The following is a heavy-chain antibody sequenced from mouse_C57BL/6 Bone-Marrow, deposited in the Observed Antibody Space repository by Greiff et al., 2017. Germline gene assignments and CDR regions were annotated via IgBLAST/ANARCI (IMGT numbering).Heavy chain of an antibody. Sequence: VQLKQSGAELVKPGASVKLSCTASGFNIKDYYMHWVKQRTEQGLEWIGRIDPEDGETKYAPKFKGKATITADTSSNTAYLPLSSLTSEDTAVYYCARYIHYYYGSSYDLFAYWGQGTLVTVSA. CDR3: ARYIHYYYGSSYDLFAY. CDR1: GFNIKDYY. D-gene: IGHD1-1*01. J-gene: IGHJ3*01. V-gene: IGHV14-2*01. CDR2: IDPEDGET.